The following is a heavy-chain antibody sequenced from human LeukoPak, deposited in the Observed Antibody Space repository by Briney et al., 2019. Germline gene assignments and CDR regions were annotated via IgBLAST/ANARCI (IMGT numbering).Heavy chain of an antibody. CDR1: GFTYSHYG. Sequence: GGSLRLSCAASGFTYSHYGMHWVRQAPGKGLERVAFIRYDGSNEYYGDSVKGRFTISRDNSKNTLSLQMNSLRVEDTAVYYCAKEGTMIVVAAPLDLWGQGTLVTVSP. CDR3: AKEGTMIVVAAPLDL. V-gene: IGHV3-30*02. CDR2: IRYDGSNE. D-gene: IGHD3-22*01. J-gene: IGHJ5*02.